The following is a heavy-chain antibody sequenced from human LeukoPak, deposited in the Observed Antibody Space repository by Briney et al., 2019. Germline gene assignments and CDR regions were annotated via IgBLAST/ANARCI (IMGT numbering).Heavy chain of an antibody. Sequence: GGSLRLSCAASGFNLSNAWMSWVRQAPGKGLEWVGRIKSKTDGGTTDYAAPVKGRFTISRDDSKNTLYLQMNSLKTEDTAVYYCTTVAFYDFWSGYKLGLRDYYYSYMDVWGKGATVTVSS. CDR1: GFNLSNAW. V-gene: IGHV3-15*01. J-gene: IGHJ6*03. CDR3: TTVAFYDFWSGYKLGLRDYYYSYMDV. D-gene: IGHD3-3*01. CDR2: IKSKTDGGTT.